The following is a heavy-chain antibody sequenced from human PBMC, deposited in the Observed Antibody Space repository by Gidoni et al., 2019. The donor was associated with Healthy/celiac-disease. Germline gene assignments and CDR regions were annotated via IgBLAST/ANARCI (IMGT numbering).Heavy chain of an antibody. CDR1: VGTLSSDT. CDR3: AQGATTSSFDL. CDR2: IIPILGIA. Sequence: QVQLVQSGAEVKKPGSSVKVSCKASVGTLSSDTISWVRQAPGQGLEWMGRIIPILGIANYAQKFQGRVTITADKSTSTAYMELSSLRSEDTAVYYCAQGATTSSFDLWGRGTLVTVSS. J-gene: IGHJ2*01. D-gene: IGHD1-26*01. V-gene: IGHV1-69*02.